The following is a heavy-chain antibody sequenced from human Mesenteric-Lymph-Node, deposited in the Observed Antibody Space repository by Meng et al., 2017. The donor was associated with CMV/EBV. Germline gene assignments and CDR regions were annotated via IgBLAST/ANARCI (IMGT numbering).Heavy chain of an antibody. CDR2: ISNDGSKM. CDR1: GFTFRNYA. V-gene: IGHV3-30-3*01. CDR3: GNREGI. Sequence: GESLKISCAASGFTFRNYAMHWVRQAPGKGLAWVAIISNDGSKMYYADSVKGRFTISRDNSKNTLYLQMNSLRVEDTAVYYCGNREGIRGQGTLVTVSS. J-gene: IGHJ4*02.